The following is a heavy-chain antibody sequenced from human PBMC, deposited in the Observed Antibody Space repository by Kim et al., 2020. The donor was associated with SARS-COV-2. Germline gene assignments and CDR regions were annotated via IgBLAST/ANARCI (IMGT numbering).Heavy chain of an antibody. CDR1: GFTFSSYG. CDR2: IWYDGSNK. V-gene: IGHV3-33*01. J-gene: IGHJ6*02. Sequence: GGSLRLSCAASGFTFSSYGMHWVRQAPGKGLEWVAVIWYDGSNKYYADSVKGRFTISRDNSKNTLYLQMNSLRAEDTAVYYCARGGANTIFGVVIATAYYYYGIDVWGQGTTVTVSS. D-gene: IGHD3-3*01. CDR3: ARGGANTIFGVVIATAYYYYGIDV.